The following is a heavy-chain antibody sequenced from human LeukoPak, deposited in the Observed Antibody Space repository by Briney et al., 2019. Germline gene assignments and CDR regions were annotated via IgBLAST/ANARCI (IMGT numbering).Heavy chain of an antibody. CDR3: ATKGRDYYDSKGGAFDI. V-gene: IGHV3-30*04. CDR2: ISYDGSNK. D-gene: IGHD3-22*01. J-gene: IGHJ3*02. CDR1: GFTFSGYA. Sequence: GRSLRLSCAASGFTFSGYAMHWVRQAPGKGLEWVAVISYDGSNKYYADSAKGRFTISRDNSKDTLYLQMNSLRAEDTAVYYCATKGRDYYDSKGGAFDIWGQGTMVTVSS.